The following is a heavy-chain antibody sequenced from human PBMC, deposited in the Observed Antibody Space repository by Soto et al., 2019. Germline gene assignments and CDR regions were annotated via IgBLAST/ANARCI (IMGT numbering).Heavy chain of an antibody. CDR3: ATRGTRWLQSPFDY. J-gene: IGHJ4*02. CDR1: GYTLTDLA. D-gene: IGHD1-1*01. Sequence: QVQVVQSGAEVKKPGASVKVSCKVSGYTLTDLAMHWVRQAPGKGREWVGGFDPEDGETIYAQKFQGRVTMTEDTSTDTAYMELSSLRSEDTAVYYCATRGTRWLQSPFDYWGQGTLVSVSS. CDR2: FDPEDGET. V-gene: IGHV1-24*01.